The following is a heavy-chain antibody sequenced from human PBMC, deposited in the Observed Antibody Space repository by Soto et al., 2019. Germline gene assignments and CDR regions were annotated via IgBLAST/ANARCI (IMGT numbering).Heavy chain of an antibody. CDR3: ARDLAPAVPHLYYYYYGMDV. J-gene: IGHJ6*02. CDR1: GYTFTSYD. D-gene: IGHD1-1*01. V-gene: IGHV1-8*01. Sequence: QVQLVQSGAEVKKPGASVKVSCKASGYTFTSYDINWVRQATGQGLAWMGWMTPNSGNTGYAQKFQGRVTMTRNTSISTAYMELSSSRSEDTAVYYCARDLAPAVPHLYYYYYGMDVWGQGTTVTVSS. CDR2: MTPNSGNT.